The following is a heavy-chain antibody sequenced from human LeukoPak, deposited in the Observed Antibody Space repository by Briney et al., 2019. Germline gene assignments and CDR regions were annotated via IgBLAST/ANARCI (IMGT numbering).Heavy chain of an antibody. CDR2: IIPIFGTA. CDR3: AREVLYGDYEFSVY. J-gene: IGHJ4*02. Sequence: SSVKVSCKASGGTFSSYAISWVRQAPGQGLEWMGGIIPIFGTANYAQKFQGRVTITADESTSTAYMELSSLRSEDTAVYCCAREVLYGDYEFSVYWGQGTLVTVSS. V-gene: IGHV1-69*01. CDR1: GGTFSSYA. D-gene: IGHD4-17*01.